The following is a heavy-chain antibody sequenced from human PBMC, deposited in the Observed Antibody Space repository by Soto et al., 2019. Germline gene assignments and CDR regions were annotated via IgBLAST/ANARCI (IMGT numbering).Heavy chain of an antibody. CDR1: GFTFSSYW. Sequence: QPGGSLRLSCAASGFTFSSYWMSWVRQAPGKGLEWVANIKQDGSEKYYVDSVKGRFTISRDNAKNSLYLQMNSLRAEDTAVYYCAREGPYYYGSGSYYGDYWGQGTLVTVSS. V-gene: IGHV3-7*03. CDR3: AREGPYYYGSGSYYGDY. CDR2: IKQDGSEK. J-gene: IGHJ4*02. D-gene: IGHD3-10*01.